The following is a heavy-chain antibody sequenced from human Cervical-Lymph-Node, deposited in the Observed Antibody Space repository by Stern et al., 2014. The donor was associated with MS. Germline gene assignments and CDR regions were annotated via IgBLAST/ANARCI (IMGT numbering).Heavy chain of an antibody. CDR3: ARVGSIAVAGKSFDP. CDR1: GYTFTSYG. V-gene: IGHV1-18*04. J-gene: IGHJ5*02. Sequence: QVQLVESGAEVRKPGASVKVSCKASGYTFTSYGISWVRQAPGQGLEWMGWLSAYNGNTNYAQKLQGRVTMTTDPSTSTAYMELRSLRSDDTAVYYCARVGSIAVAGKSFDPWGQGTLVTVSS. D-gene: IGHD6-19*01. CDR2: LSAYNGNT.